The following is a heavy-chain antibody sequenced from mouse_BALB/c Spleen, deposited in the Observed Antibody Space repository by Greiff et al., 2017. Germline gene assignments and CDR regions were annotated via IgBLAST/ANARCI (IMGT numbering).Heavy chain of an antibody. CDR1: GFAFSSYD. CDR3: ARHPIRDGYFDY. J-gene: IGHJ2*01. Sequence: DVKLVESGGGLVKPGGSLKLSCAASGFAFSSYDMSWVRQTPEKRLEWVAYISSGGGSTYYPDTVKGRFTISRDNAKNTLYLQMSSLKSEDTAMYYCARHPIRDGYFDYWGQGTTLTVSS. CDR2: ISSGGGST. V-gene: IGHV5-12-1*01. D-gene: IGHD2-12*01.